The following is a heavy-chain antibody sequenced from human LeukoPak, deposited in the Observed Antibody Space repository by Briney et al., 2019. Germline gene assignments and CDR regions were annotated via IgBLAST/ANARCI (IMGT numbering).Heavy chain of an antibody. Sequence: GGSLRLSSVTSGFTFSRYWLEWVRQAPGKGLEWVANINQDGSLKNYVDSVKGRFTISRDNAKNSLYLQMSSLRAEDTAVYYCTKYPDNSGYSDYWGQGTLLTVSS. CDR2: INQDGSLK. V-gene: IGHV3-7*01. CDR1: GFTFSRYW. D-gene: IGHD3-22*01. CDR3: TKYPDNSGYSDY. J-gene: IGHJ4*02.